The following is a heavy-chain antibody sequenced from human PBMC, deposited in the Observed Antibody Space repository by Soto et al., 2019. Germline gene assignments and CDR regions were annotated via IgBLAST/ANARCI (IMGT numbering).Heavy chain of an antibody. Sequence: PGGSLRLSCAASGFTFSSYSMNLVRQAPGKGLEWVSYISSSSSTIYYADSVKGRFTISRDNAKNSLYLQMNSLRDEDTAVYYCARDNDVAVVFPFDYWGQGALVTVSS. CDR2: ISSSSSTI. CDR3: ARDNDVAVVFPFDY. V-gene: IGHV3-48*02. D-gene: IGHD6-19*01. CDR1: GFTFSSYS. J-gene: IGHJ4*02.